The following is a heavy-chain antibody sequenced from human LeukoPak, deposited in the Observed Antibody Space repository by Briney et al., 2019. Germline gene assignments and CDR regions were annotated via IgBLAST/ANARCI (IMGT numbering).Heavy chain of an antibody. CDR2: ISYDGSNK. CDR1: GFTFSSYA. Sequence: GRSLRLSCAASGFTFSSYAMHWVRQAPGKGLEWVAVISYDGSNKYYADSVKGRFTISRDNSKNTLYLQMNSLRAEDTAVYYCAKDESQVYDSSGYPEYFQHWGQGTLVTVSS. CDR3: AKDESQVYDSSGYPEYFQH. J-gene: IGHJ1*01. V-gene: IGHV3-30-3*01. D-gene: IGHD3-22*01.